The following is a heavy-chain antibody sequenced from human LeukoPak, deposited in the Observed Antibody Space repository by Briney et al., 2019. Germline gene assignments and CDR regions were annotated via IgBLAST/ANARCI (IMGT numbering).Heavy chain of an antibody. CDR2: ISSSSSYI. V-gene: IGHV3-21*01. D-gene: IGHD5-18*01. CDR1: GFKIGDYA. J-gene: IGHJ3*02. CDR3: ARGPHLALDTDDAFDI. Sequence: GGSLRLSCTASGFKIGDYAMNWVRQAPGKGLEWVSFISSSSSYIYYADSVKGRFTISRDNAENSLYLQMNSLRVEDTAVYYCARGPHLALDTDDAFDIWGQGTMVTVSS.